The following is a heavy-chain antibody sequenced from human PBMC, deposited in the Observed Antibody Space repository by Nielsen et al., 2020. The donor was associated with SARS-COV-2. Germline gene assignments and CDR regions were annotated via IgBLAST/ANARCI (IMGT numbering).Heavy chain of an antibody. V-gene: IGHV3-23*01. CDR1: GFTFSSYA. Sequence: GESLKISCAASGFTFSSYAMSWVRQAPGKGLEWVSAISGSGGSTYYADSVKGRFTISRDNSKNTLYLQMNSLRAEDTAVYYCARYGVAAAGYYYGMDVWGQGTTVTVSS. CDR3: ARYGVAAAGYYYGMDV. CDR2: ISGSGGST. J-gene: IGHJ6*02. D-gene: IGHD6-13*01.